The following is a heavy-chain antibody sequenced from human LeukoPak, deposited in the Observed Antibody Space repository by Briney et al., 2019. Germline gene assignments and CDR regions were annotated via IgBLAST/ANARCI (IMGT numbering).Heavy chain of an antibody. CDR3: ARDFWDDFEYFDL. CDR1: GFTFSSHA. CDR2: INGSGSST. D-gene: IGHD3-3*01. J-gene: IGHJ2*01. V-gene: IGHV3-23*01. Sequence: PGGSLRLSCAASGFTFSSHAMGWVRQAPGKGPEWVSAINGSGSSTYYADSVKGRVSISRDNSKNTLYLQMNSLRVEDTALYYCARDFWDDFEYFDLWGRGTLVTVSS.